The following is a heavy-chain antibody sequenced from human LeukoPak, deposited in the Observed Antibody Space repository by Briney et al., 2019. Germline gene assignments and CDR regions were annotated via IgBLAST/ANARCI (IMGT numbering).Heavy chain of an antibody. V-gene: IGHV3-74*01. Sequence: PGGSLRLSCAASGFTFKNYWMHWVRQAPGKGLVWVSRINYNGSSTTYADSVRGRFIISRDNTKNTLYLEMNSPRAEDTALYYCARDEGNGCVHWGQGTLVTVSS. D-gene: IGHD6-19*01. J-gene: IGHJ4*02. CDR1: GFTFKNYW. CDR3: ARDEGNGCVH. CDR2: INYNGSST.